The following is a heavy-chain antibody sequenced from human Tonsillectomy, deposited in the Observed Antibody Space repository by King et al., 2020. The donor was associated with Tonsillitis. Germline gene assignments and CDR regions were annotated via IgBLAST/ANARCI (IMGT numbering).Heavy chain of an antibody. CDR3: ARGRDGYIDS. CDR2: TYYRSKWHN. V-gene: IGHV6-1*01. J-gene: IGHJ5*01. D-gene: IGHD5-24*01. Sequence: VQLQQSGPGLVKPSQTLSLTCAISGDSFSSNSAAWNWIRQSPTRGLEWLGRTYYRSKWHNAYAVSVKSRISISPDTSKNQFSLQLNSVTLDDTAVYYCARGRDGYIDSWGQGTLVTVSS. CDR1: GDSFSSNSAA.